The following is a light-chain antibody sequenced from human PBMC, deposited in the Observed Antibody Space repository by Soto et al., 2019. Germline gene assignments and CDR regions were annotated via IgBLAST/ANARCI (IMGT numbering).Light chain of an antibody. CDR1: SSDVGGYNY. CDR2: EVS. Sequence: QSALTQPASVSGSPGQSITISCTGTSSDVGGYNYVSWYQQHPGKAPNLMIYEVSNRPSGASNRFSGTKSGNTASLTISGLHAGEEADYYCSYYTSRSTLEGWVFGGGTKLTVL. V-gene: IGLV2-14*01. J-gene: IGLJ3*02. CDR3: SYYTSRSTLEGWV.